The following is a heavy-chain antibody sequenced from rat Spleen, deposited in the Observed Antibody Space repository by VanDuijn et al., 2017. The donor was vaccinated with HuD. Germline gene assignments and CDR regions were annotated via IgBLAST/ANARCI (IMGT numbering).Heavy chain of an antibody. Sequence: EVQLVESDGGLVQPGRSLKLSCAASGFTFSDFYMAWVRQAPTKGLEWVATISYDGSKTYYRDSVKGRFTISRDNAGSTLNLHMDSLRSEDTATYYCATRDGGYPGWGQGTLSLSLQ. CDR1: GFTFSDFY. V-gene: IGHV5-29*01. D-gene: IGHD1-11*01. J-gene: IGHJ3*01. CDR2: ISYDGSKT. CDR3: ATRDGGYPG.